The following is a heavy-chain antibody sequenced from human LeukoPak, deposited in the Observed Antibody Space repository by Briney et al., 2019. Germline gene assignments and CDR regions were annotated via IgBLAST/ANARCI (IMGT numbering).Heavy chain of an antibody. Sequence: PSETLSLTCTVSGGSISSYYWSSIRQPPAKRLESIGRIYTRGSTNYNPSLKSRVTMSADTPKNPFSPKLSSVTPAHTALYYSARGIVKYYFDYWGQVTLVTVSS. CDR1: GGSISSYY. CDR3: ARGIVKYYFDY. D-gene: IGHD1-26*01. J-gene: IGHJ4*02. V-gene: IGHV4-4*07. CDR2: IYTRGST.